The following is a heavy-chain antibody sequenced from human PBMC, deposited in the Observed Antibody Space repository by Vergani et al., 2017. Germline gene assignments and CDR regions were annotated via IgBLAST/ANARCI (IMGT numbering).Heavy chain of an antibody. V-gene: IGHV1-8*01. D-gene: IGHD3/OR15-3a*01. CDR3: ARGVLDSKYRHNWFGP. CDR2: MNPKSGNT. Sequence: QEQLVQSGAEVRKPGASVKVSCKASGYNFTSFDINWVRLATGQGLEWMGWMNPKSGNTADAAKFQGRITMTRDSSTDTAYMEMKSLRSEDTAIYFCARGVLDSKYRHNWFGPWGQGTVVTVSS. J-gene: IGHJ5*02. CDR1: GYNFTSFD.